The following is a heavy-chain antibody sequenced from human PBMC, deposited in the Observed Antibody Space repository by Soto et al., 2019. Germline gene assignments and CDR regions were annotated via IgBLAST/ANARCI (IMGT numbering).Heavy chain of an antibody. CDR1: GASIDSTSW. J-gene: IGHJ5*02. Sequence: PSETLSLTCAVSGASIDSTSWCSWVRQPPGNGLEWIREIYHSGSTHYNPYLKSRVTISVDKSKTQFSLKLRYVPAADTAVSYRARVAVAASQGVRWFDPWGQGTLVTVSS. V-gene: IGHV4-4*02. CDR3: ARVAVAASQGVRWFDP. D-gene: IGHD6-13*01. CDR2: IYHSGST.